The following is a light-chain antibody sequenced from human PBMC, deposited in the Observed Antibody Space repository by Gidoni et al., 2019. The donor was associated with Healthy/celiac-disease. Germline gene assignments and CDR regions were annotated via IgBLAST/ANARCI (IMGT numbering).Light chain of an antibody. Sequence: EIVMPQSPATLSVSPGERATLSCRARQSVSSNLAWYQQKPGQAPRLLIYGASTRATGIPARFSGSGCGTEVTLTISSLQSEDFAVYYCQQYNNWPPDRLGQGTKVEIK. CDR3: QQYNNWPPDR. CDR2: GAS. CDR1: QSVSSN. J-gene: IGKJ1*01. V-gene: IGKV3-15*01.